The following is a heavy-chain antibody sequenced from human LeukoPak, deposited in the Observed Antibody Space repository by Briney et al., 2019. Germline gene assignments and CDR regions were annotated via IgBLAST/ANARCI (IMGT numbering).Heavy chain of an antibody. J-gene: IGHJ4*02. V-gene: IGHV1-69*13. CDR2: IIPIFGTS. Sequence: SLKVSCKASGYTFTGYNMHWVRQAPGQGREWMGGIIPIFGTSNYAHKFQGRVTITADESTSTVYMELSSLRSDDTAIYYCAFEGYNYGYNWGQGTLVTVSS. CDR3: AFEGYNYGYN. D-gene: IGHD5-18*01. CDR1: GYTFTGYN.